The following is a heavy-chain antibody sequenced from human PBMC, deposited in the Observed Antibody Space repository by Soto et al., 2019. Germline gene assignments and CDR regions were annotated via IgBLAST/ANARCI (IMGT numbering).Heavy chain of an antibody. CDR3: VRGIPSQYSSNWHYWYFDL. CDR2: IWNDGTKE. J-gene: IGHJ2*01. Sequence: VQLVESGGGVVQPGRSLRLSCAASGFVYSTYAMHWVRLSPGKGLEWVALIWNDGTKEYYVDSVKGRFTISRDNSQNTRNQQMDSLRAEDTSVYFCVRGIPSQYSSNWHYWYFDLWRRGTQVTVSS. D-gene: IGHD6-13*01. V-gene: IGHV3-33*01. CDR1: GFVYSTYA.